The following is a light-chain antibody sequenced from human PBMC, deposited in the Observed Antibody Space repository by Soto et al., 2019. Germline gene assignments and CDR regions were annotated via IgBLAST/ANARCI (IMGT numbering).Light chain of an antibody. Sequence: QSALTQPASVSESPGQSITISCTGSSSDVGSYKFVSWYQQRPGKAPKLIIYEGSKRPSGVSDRFSGSKSGNTASLTISGLQTEDEADYYCCSYAGRNTYVLFGGGTQLTVL. CDR2: EGS. J-gene: IGLJ2*01. CDR3: CSYAGRNTYVL. CDR1: SSDVGSYKF. V-gene: IGLV2-23*01.